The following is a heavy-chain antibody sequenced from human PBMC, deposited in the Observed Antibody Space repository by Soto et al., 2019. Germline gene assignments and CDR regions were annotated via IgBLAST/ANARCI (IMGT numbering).Heavy chain of an antibody. J-gene: IGHJ6*02. Sequence: ASVKVSCKASGYTFTSYDINWVRQATGQGLEWMGWMNPNSGNTGYAQKFQGRVTMTRNTSISTAYMELSSLRSEDTAVYYCARVVSVAAHYYYYGMDVWGQGTRVTVSS. D-gene: IGHD2-15*01. CDR1: GYTFTSYD. CDR2: MNPNSGNT. CDR3: ARVVSVAAHYYYYGMDV. V-gene: IGHV1-8*01.